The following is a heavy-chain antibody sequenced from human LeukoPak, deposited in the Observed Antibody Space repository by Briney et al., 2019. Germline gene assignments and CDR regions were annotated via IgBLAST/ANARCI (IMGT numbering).Heavy chain of an antibody. Sequence: PSETLSLTCTVSGGSISSYYWSWIRQPPGKGLEWIGYIYYSGSTNYNPSLKSRVTISVDTSKNQFSLKLSSVTAADTAVYYCARYFDWFYWFDPWGRGTLVTVSS. J-gene: IGHJ5*02. CDR2: IYYSGST. CDR1: GGSISSYY. V-gene: IGHV4-59*01. D-gene: IGHD3-9*01. CDR3: ARYFDWFYWFDP.